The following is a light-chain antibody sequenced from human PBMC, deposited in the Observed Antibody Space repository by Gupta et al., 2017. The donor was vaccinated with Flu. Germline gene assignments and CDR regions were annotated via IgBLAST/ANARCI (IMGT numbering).Light chain of an antibody. J-gene: IGLJ3*02. CDR3: CSSAGSHTVGV. CDR1: SSDVGGDNS. Sequence: VTISCTGTSSDVGGDNSVSWYQQQPGKAPKLISCEVSERPSGVPDRFSGSKSGNTASLRISVLQAEDQAEYDCCSSAGSHTVGVLGGGTKLTVL. V-gene: IGLV2-11*01. CDR2: EVS.